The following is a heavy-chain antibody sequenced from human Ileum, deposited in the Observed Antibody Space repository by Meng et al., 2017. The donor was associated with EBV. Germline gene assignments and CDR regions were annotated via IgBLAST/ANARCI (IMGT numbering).Heavy chain of an antibody. CDR1: GGSLNDYY. J-gene: IGHJ5*02. CDR3: ARYGRCNGNSFYCFDP. Sequence: QGSLKQCGKGLLKPSGNLALTCAGYGGSLNDYYWTWLRQPPGKGLEWIGEIDQSGYTKFNPSLSSRATISRDTSNNQFSLRLNSVTAADTALYYCARYGRCNGNSFYCFDPWGQGTLVTVSS. CDR2: IDQSGYT. V-gene: IGHV4-34*01. D-gene: IGHD4-23*01.